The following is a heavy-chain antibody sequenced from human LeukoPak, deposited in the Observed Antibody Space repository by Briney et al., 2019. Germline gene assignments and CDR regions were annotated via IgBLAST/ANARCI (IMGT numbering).Heavy chain of an antibody. Sequence: ASVKVSCKVSGYTLTELSMHWVRQAPGKGLEWMGGFDPEDGETIYAQKFQGRVTMTEDTSTDTAYMELSSLRSEDTAVYYCANLAQPVMIVLVITRPEYYFDYWGQGTLVTVSS. CDR2: FDPEDGET. J-gene: IGHJ4*02. V-gene: IGHV1-24*01. CDR1: GYTLTELS. D-gene: IGHD3-22*01. CDR3: ANLAQPVMIVLVITRPEYYFDY.